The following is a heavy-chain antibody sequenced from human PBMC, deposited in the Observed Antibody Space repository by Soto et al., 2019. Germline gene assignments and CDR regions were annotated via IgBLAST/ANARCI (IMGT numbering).Heavy chain of an antibody. D-gene: IGHD3-9*01. CDR2: ISGSGVNT. J-gene: IGHJ6*02. V-gene: IGHV3-23*01. CDR1: GFFFIDYA. CDR3: AREGPDPGSPDILTGYYIGHYYYGMDV. Sequence: GGSLRLSCAASGFFFIDYAMSWVRQAPWKGPEWVSSISGSGVNTFYADSVKGRFTISRDNSKNTLYLQMNSLRAEDTAVYYWAREGPDPGSPDILTGYYIGHYYYGMDVWGQGTTVTVSS.